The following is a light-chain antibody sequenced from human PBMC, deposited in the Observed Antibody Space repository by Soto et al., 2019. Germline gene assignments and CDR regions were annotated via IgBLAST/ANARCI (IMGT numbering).Light chain of an antibody. V-gene: IGKV1-5*03. Sequence: DIQMTQSPSTLSASVGDRVTITCRASQSISSWLAWYQQKPGKAPKLLIYKASSLESGVPSRFSGSGSGTAFTLTISSLQRDDFATYCCQQYNSYSLTFGGGTKVEIK. CDR1: QSISSW. CDR3: QQYNSYSLT. CDR2: KAS. J-gene: IGKJ4*01.